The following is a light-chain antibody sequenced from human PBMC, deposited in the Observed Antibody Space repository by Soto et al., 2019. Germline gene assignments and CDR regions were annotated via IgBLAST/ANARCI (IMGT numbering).Light chain of an antibody. CDR2: EVS. V-gene: IGLV2-14*01. J-gene: IGLJ2*01. CDR3: SSYRSSGTLV. Sequence: QSALTQPASVSGSPGQSITISCTGNSSDVGGYNYVSWYQQHPGKAPKIIIYEVSNRPSGVPNRFSGSKSGNTASLTISGLQAEDEADYYSSSYRSSGTLVFGGGTKVTVL. CDR1: SSDVGGYNY.